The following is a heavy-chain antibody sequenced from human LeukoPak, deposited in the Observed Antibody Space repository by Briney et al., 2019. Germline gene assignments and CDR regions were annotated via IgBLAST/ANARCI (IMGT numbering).Heavy chain of an antibody. CDR2: FDREDDET. CDR1: GYTLIAVS. V-gene: IGHV1-24*01. CDR3: ATGGPFSRSFAY. J-gene: IGHJ4*02. D-gene: IGHD3-10*01. Sequence: ASVKVSCKVAGYTLIAVSLNWVRQTPGKGLGWMGGFDREDDETIYAQKFQGRVTMTEDTSTDTAYMELSSLRSEDTAVYYCATGGPFSRSFAYWGQGTLVTVSS.